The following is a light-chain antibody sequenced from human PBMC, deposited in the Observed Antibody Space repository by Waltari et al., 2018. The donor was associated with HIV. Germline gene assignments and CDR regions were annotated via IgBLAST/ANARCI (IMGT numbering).Light chain of an antibody. CDR3: QQYKGYPLT. J-gene: IGKJ5*01. V-gene: IGKV1-16*02. CDR2: AAS. Sequence: DIQMTQSPSSLSASVGDRVTITCRASHDISNYLAWFQQRPGEAPKSLIYAASTLQSGVPSKFRGSGSETYFTLTINSLQSEDSATYYCQQYKGYPLTFGQGTRLVIK. CDR1: HDISNY.